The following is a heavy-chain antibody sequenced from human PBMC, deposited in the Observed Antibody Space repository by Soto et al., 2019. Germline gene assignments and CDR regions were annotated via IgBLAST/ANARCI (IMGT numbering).Heavy chain of an antibody. J-gene: IGHJ4*02. CDR3: AKGRGMTTVTVFDY. CDR1: GFTFSSYG. CDR2: ISYDGSNK. Sequence: GGSLRLSCAASGFTFSSYGMHWVRQAPGKGLEWVAVISYDGSNKYYADSVKGRFTISRDNSKNTLYLQMNSLRAEDTAVYYCAKGRGMTTVTVFDYWGQGTLVTVSS. V-gene: IGHV3-30*18. D-gene: IGHD4-4*01.